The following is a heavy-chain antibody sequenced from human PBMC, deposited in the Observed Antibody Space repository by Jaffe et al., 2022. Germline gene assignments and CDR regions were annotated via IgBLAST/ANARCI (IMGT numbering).Heavy chain of an antibody. J-gene: IGHJ5*02. V-gene: IGHV4-59*01. CDR1: GGSISSYY. CDR3: ARDITGTTMFDP. Sequence: QVQLQESGPGLVKPSETLSLTCTVSGGSISSYYWSWIRQPPGKGLEWIGYIYYSGSTNYNPSLKSRVTISVDTSKNQFSLKLSSVTAADTAVYYCARDITGTTMFDPWGQGTLVTVSS. CDR2: IYYSGST. D-gene: IGHD1-20*01.